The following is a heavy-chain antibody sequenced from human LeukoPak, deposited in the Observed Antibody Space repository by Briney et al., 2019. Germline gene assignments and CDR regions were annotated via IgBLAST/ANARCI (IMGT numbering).Heavy chain of an antibody. CDR3: ARPRGNVEMAAIPFDY. CDR1: GFALSSYA. Sequence: GGSLRLSCAASGFALSSYAMSWVRQAPGKGLEWVSAISGSGGSTYYADSVKGRFTISRDNSKNTVYLQMNSLRAEDTAVYYCARPRGNVEMAAIPFDYWGQGTLVTVSS. J-gene: IGHJ4*02. D-gene: IGHD5-24*01. V-gene: IGHV3-23*01. CDR2: ISGSGGST.